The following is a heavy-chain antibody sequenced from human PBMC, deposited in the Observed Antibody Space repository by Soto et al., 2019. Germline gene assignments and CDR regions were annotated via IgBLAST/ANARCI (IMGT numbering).Heavy chain of an antibody. CDR2: IKGDGSEK. D-gene: IGHD4-17*01. J-gene: IGHJ4*02. Sequence: EVQLVESGGGLVQPGGSLRLSCAASGFTFSYYWMSWVRQAPGKGLEWVANIKGDGSEKNYVDAVKGRFTISRDNAKNSLYVQMNSLRAEDTAVYYCARGGVTVIPHWGQGTLVTVSS. CDR1: GFTFSYYW. CDR3: ARGGVTVIPH. V-gene: IGHV3-7*04.